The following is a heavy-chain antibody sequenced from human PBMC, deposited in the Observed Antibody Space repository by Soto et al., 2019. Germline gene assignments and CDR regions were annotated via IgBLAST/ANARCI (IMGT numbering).Heavy chain of an antibody. V-gene: IGHV1-3*01. D-gene: IGHD3-3*01. J-gene: IGHJ3*02. Sequence: ASVKVSCKASGYTFTSYAMHWVRQAPGQRLEWMGWINAGNGNTKYSQKFQGRVTITRDTSASTAYMELSSLRSEDTAVYYCARNLVYYDFWSGYYDAFDIWGQGTMVTVSS. CDR1: GYTFTSYA. CDR2: INAGNGNT. CDR3: ARNLVYYDFWSGYYDAFDI.